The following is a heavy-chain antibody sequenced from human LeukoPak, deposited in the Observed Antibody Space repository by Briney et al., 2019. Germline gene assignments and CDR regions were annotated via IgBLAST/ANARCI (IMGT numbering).Heavy chain of an antibody. Sequence: ASVKVSCKASGYTFSDYYMYWVRQAPGPGLEWMGRINPNSGGTHYAQKFQDRVAMTRDTSISTVYMELSRLTSDDTAVYYCARDKGASMALYYMDVWGKGPRSPSP. CDR2: INPNSGGT. D-gene: IGHD1-26*01. J-gene: IGHJ6*03. CDR3: ARDKGASMALYYMDV. V-gene: IGHV1-2*06. CDR1: GYTFSDYY.